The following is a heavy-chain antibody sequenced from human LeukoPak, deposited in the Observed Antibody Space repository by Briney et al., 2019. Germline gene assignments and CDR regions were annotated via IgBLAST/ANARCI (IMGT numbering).Heavy chain of an antibody. Sequence: GASVKVSCKAFGYTFTSYYMHWMRQAPAQGLEWKGIINPSGGSTSHAPKVQGRGTMTRDTSKNTVYMELHSLRSEDTAVYYCARDFGGAAAGPKTNPSLTLEYWGQGTLVTVSS. V-gene: IGHV1-46*01. D-gene: IGHD6-13*01. CDR3: ARDFGGAAAGPKTNPSLTLEY. CDR2: INPSGGST. J-gene: IGHJ4*02. CDR1: GYTFTSYY.